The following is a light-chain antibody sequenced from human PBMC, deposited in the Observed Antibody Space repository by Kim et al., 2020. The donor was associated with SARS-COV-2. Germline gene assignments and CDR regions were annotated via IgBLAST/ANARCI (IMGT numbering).Light chain of an antibody. Sequence: SYELTQPPSVSVSPGQTASITCSGDKLGDKYACWYQQQPGQSPVLVIYQDSKRPSGIPERFSGSNSGNTATLTISGTQAMDEADYYCQAWDSSTWVFCGG. CDR3: QAWDSSTWV. CDR2: QDS. J-gene: IGLJ3*02. CDR1: KLGDKY. V-gene: IGLV3-1*01.